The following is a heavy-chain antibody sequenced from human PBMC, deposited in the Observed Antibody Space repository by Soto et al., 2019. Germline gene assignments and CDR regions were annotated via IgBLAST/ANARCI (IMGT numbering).Heavy chain of an antibody. Sequence: EQVCWNVSAGTVTRLSFPWVKKTNGKGLGWRGGFDPEDGETIYAQKFQGRVTMTKDTSTDTAYMELSSLRSEDAAVYSCATRVVISFTYTGDP. J-gene: IGHJ5*02. V-gene: IGHV1-24*01. CDR2: FDPEDGET. D-gene: IGHD3-3*01. CDR1: AGTVTRLS. CDR3: ATRVVISFTYTGDP.